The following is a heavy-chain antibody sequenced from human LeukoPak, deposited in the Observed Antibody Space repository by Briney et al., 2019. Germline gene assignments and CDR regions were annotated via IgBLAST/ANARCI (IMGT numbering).Heavy chain of an antibody. CDR3: ARPAKGAYYYYYMYV. CDR1: DYTLLTYG. V-gene: IGHV1-18*01. D-gene: IGHD2-2*01. J-gene: IGHJ6*03. Sequence: ASVKVSCKASDYTLLTYGITWVRQAPGQGLEWMGWISTYNGNTHYAQKLQGRVTMTTDTSTRTAYMELRSLTSNDTGIYYCARPAKGAYYYYYMYVWGRGTTVTVSS. CDR2: ISTYNGNT.